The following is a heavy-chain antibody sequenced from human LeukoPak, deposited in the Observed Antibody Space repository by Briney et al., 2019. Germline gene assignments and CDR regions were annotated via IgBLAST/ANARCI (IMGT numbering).Heavy chain of an antibody. J-gene: IGHJ4*02. V-gene: IGHV3-21*01. CDR3: AGDQGDAPYYYDSSGYYYDY. D-gene: IGHD3-22*01. CDR2: ISSSSSYI. CDR1: GFTFSSYS. Sequence: GGSLRLSCAASGFTFSSYSMNWVRQAPGKGLEWVSSISSSSSYIYYADSVKGRFTISRDNAKNSLYLQMNSLRAEDTAVYYCAGDQGDAPYYYDSSGYYYDYWGQGTLVTVSS.